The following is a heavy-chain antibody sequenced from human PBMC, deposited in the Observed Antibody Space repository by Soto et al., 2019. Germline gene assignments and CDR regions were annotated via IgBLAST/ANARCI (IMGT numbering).Heavy chain of an antibody. CDR3: ARALDYFDTSGPHEAFDI. V-gene: IGHV4-30-4*01. CDR2: IYNSGST. D-gene: IGHD3-22*01. Sequence: QVQLQESGPGLVKPSQTLSLTCFVSGDSITSRDYYWTWIRQPPGKGLEWIGYIYNSGSTYYNPSLRSRLTISLDTSKNQFSLKLSSVTAADTAVYYCARALDYFDTSGPHEAFDIWGQGAMVTVSS. J-gene: IGHJ3*02. CDR1: GDSITSRDYY.